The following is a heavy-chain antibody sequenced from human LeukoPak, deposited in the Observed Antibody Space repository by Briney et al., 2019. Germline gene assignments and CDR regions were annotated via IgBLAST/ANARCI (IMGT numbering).Heavy chain of an antibody. Sequence: PSQTLSLTCAVSGGSISSYYWSWIRQPPGKGLEWIGYIYYSGSTNYNPSLKSRVTISVDTSKNQFSLKLSSVTAADTAVYYCARDGLMGDYGDYAFDYWGPGTLVTVSS. D-gene: IGHD4-17*01. J-gene: IGHJ4*02. CDR3: ARDGLMGDYGDYAFDY. CDR2: IYYSGST. CDR1: GGSISSYY. V-gene: IGHV4-59*01.